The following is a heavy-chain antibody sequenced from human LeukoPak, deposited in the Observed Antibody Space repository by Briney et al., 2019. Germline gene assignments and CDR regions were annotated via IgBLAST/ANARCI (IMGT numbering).Heavy chain of an antibody. V-gene: IGHV1-18*01. CDR3: ARGPYQLLPGSAFDI. D-gene: IGHD2-2*01. J-gene: IGHJ3*02. Sequence: ASVKVSCKASGYTFTSYGISWVRQAPGQGLEWMGWISAYNGNTNYAQKLQGRVTTTTDTSTSTAYMELRSLRSDDTAVYYCARGPYQLLPGSAFDIWGQGTMVTVSS. CDR2: ISAYNGNT. CDR1: GYTFTSYG.